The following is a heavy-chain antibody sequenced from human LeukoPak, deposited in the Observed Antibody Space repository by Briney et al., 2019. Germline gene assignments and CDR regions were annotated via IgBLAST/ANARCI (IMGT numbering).Heavy chain of an antibody. CDR3: AKDSCGGSCNSYWFDP. CDR1: GASISSGSYY. V-gene: IGHV4-61*02. Sequence: SQTLSLTCTVSGASISSGSYYWTWIRQPAGKGLEWIGRIYTSGNTNYNPSLKSRVTISIDTSTNQFSLKLTSVTAADTAVYYCAKDSCGGSCNSYWFDPWGQGTLVTVSS. D-gene: IGHD2-15*01. CDR2: IYTSGNT. J-gene: IGHJ5*02.